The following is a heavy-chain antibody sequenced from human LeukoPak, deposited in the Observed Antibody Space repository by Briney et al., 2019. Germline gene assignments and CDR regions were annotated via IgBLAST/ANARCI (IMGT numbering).Heavy chain of an antibody. Sequence: SVKVSCKAFGGTFSSYAISWLRQAPGQGLEWMGGIIPIFGTANYAQKFQGRVTITADESTITAYMELSSLRSEDTAVYYCARGGNLGYCSSTSCLTNWFDPWGQGTLVTVSS. J-gene: IGHJ5*02. CDR3: ARGGNLGYCSSTSCLTNWFDP. D-gene: IGHD2-2*01. CDR2: IIPIFGTA. CDR1: GGTFSSYA. V-gene: IGHV1-69*01.